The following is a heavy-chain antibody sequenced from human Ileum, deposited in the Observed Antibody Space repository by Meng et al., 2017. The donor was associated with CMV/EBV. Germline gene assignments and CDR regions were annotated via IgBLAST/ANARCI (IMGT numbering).Heavy chain of an antibody. Sequence: SETLSLTCTVSGVSITSDHYWGWIRQPPGKGLEWIGSVYYTGSPYYSPSLKSRVIISVDTSKNQFSLKVPSVTAADTATYYCASPTGSYGNYDYWGQGILVTVSS. CDR3: ASPTGSYGNYDY. CDR2: VYYTGSP. J-gene: IGHJ4*02. V-gene: IGHV4-39*01. CDR1: GVSITSDHY. D-gene: IGHD4-11*01.